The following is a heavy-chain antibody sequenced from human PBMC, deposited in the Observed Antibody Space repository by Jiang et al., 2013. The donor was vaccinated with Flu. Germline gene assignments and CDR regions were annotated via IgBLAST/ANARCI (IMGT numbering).Heavy chain of an antibody. CDR1: SYA. J-gene: IGHJ4*02. V-gene: IGHV1-69*01. D-gene: IGHD3-16*02. Sequence: SYAISWVRQAPGQGLEWMGGIIPIFGTANYAQKFQGRVTITADESTSTAYMELSSLRSEDTAVYYCARVTNYVWGSYRYWSYFDYWGQGTLVTVSS. CDR2: IIPIFGTA. CDR3: ARVTNYVWGSYRYWSYFDY.